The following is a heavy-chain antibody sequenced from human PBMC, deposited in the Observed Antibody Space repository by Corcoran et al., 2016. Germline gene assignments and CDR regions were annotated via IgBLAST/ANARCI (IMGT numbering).Heavy chain of an antibody. CDR2: ITGGGSST. J-gene: IGHJ4*02. CDR3: SNKAIAARPPMG. Sequence: EVQLLESGGGLVQPGGSLRLSCAASGFTFTNYAMSWVRQTPGKGLEWVSGITGGGSSTYYADSVKGRFTISRDNSNNMLYLQMNSLRAEDTAIYYCSNKAIAARPPMGWGQGTLVTVSS. CDR1: GFTFTNYA. D-gene: IGHD6-6*01. V-gene: IGHV3-23*01.